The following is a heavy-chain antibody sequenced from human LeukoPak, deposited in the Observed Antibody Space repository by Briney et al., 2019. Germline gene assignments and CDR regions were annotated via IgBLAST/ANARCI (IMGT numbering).Heavy chain of an antibody. CDR3: AKDTPRHYGMDV. J-gene: IGHJ6*02. CDR1: GFTFSSYS. V-gene: IGHV3-21*04. Sequence: GGSLRLSCAASGFTFSSYSMNWVRQAPGKGLEWVSSISSSSSYIYYADSVKGRFTISRDNAKNSLYLQMNSLRAEDTALYYCAKDTPRHYGMDVWGQGTTVTVSS. CDR2: ISSSSSYI.